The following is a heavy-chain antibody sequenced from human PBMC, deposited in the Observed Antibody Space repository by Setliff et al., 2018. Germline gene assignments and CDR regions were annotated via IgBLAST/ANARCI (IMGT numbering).Heavy chain of an antibody. CDR3: ARDVGAYCSGRICHPGY. CDR1: GNTFISYG. V-gene: IGHV1-18*01. J-gene: IGHJ4*02. CDR2: IGIHNENT. Sequence: ASVKVSCKTSGNTFISYGISWLRQAPGQGLEWMGWIGIHNENTNYAQSFQGRVTMTADTSTNTAYMELKSLRSDDTAVYYCARDVGAYCSGRICHPGYWGQGTQVTVSS. D-gene: IGHD2-15*01.